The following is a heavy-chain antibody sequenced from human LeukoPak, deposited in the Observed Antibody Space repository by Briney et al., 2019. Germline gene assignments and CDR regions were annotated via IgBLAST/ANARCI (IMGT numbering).Heavy chain of an antibody. V-gene: IGHV4-34*12. CDR3: WGVPRTYDYGSGTHHY. J-gene: IGHJ4*02. D-gene: IGHD3-10*01. CDR1: GGSFSGYY. Sequence: SETLSLIRAVFGGSFSGYYWSWIRQPPGKGLELIGDIIHCGSSNYNPSLKSRVTISVYTSKNQFCLTLSSGTAAATTGYYCWGVPRTYDYGSGTHHYGAQGTLVTVSS. CDR2: IIHCGSS.